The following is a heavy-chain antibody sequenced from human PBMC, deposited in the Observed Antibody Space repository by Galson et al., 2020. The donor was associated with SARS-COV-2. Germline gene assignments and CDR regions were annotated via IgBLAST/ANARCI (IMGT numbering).Heavy chain of an antibody. CDR2: IYPGDSDT. J-gene: IGHJ6*02. D-gene: IGHD6-13*01. V-gene: IGHV5-51*01. Sequence: GESLKISCQGSGYSFSTYWIGWVRQMPGKGLEWMGIIYPGDSDTRYSPSFQGQVTISVDKSINTAYLQWSSMKASDTAMYYCARRRFSSNWFYYFAMDVWGQGTTVTVS. CDR1: GYSFSTYW. CDR3: ARRRFSSNWFYYFAMDV.